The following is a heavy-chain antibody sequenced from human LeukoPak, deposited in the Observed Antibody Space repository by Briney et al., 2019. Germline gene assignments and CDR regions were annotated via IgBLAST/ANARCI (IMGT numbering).Heavy chain of an antibody. CDR2: ISDSGITT. J-gene: IGHJ4*02. CDR1: GFTFSSYA. CDR3: AKTDGNFYFDY. Sequence: PGGSLRLSCAASGFTFSSYAMNWVRQAPGKGLEWVSGISDSGITTYYADSVKGRSTISRDNSKNTVYLQMNSLRAADTAIYFCAKTDGNFYFDYWGQGTLVTVSS. D-gene: IGHD5-24*01. V-gene: IGHV3-23*01.